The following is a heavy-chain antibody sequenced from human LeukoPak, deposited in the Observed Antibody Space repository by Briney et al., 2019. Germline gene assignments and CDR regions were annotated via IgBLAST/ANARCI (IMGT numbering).Heavy chain of an antibody. V-gene: IGHV4-59*01. CDR2: IYYSGST. Sequence: SETLSLTCTVSGGSISSYYWSWIRQPPGKGLEWIGYIYYSGSTNYNPSLKSRVTISVDTSKNQFSLKLSSVTAADTAVYYCASGYYVRDYWGQGTLVAVSS. CDR1: GGSISSYY. J-gene: IGHJ4*02. CDR3: ASGYYVRDY. D-gene: IGHD2-15*01.